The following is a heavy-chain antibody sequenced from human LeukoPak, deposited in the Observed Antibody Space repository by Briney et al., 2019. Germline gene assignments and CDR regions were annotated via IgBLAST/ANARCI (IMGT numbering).Heavy chain of an antibody. V-gene: IGHV3-53*04. CDR3: ARGIVATYPYYYYGMDV. D-gene: IGHD3-16*02. Sequence: PGGSLRLSCAASGFTVSSNYMSWVRQAPGKGLEWVSVIYSGGSTYYADSVKGRFTISRHNSKNTLYLQMNSLRAEDTAVYYCARGIVATYPYYYYGMDVWGQGTTVTVSS. J-gene: IGHJ6*02. CDR2: IYSGGST. CDR1: GFTVSSNY.